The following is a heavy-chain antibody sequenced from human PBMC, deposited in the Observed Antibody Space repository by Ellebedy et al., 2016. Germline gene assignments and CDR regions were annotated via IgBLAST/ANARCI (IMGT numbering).Heavy chain of an antibody. CDR3: AKDRGYCSGGICYPRRSRYSFDY. D-gene: IGHD2-15*01. CDR1: GFTFDDYT. J-gene: IGHJ4*02. Sequence: GESLKISCAASGFTFDDYTMHWVRQAPGKSLEWVSLITWDGGTTYYADSVKGRFTISRDNSRNSLYLQMNSLRTEDTALYSCAKDRGYCSGGICYPRRSRYSFDYWGPGTLVTVSS. CDR2: ITWDGGTT. V-gene: IGHV3-43*01.